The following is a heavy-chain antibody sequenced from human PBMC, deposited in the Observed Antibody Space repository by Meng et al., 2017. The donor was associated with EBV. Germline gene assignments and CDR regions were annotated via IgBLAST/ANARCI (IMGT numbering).Heavy chain of an antibody. D-gene: IGHD6-13*01. CDR1: GYTFTSYY. Sequence: QVQLVQSGAEVKKPGASVKVSCKASGYTFTSYYMHWVRQAPGQGLEWMGIINPSGGSTSYAQKFQGRVTMIRDTSTSTVYMELSSLRSEDTAVYYCARNGIAAWGWFDPWGQGTLVTVSS. CDR2: INPSGGST. CDR3: ARNGIAAWGWFDP. J-gene: IGHJ5*02. V-gene: IGHV1-46*01.